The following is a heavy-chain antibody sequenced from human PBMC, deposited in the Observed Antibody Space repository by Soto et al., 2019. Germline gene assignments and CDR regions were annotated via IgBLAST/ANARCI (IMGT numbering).Heavy chain of an antibody. CDR3: ARDLTRKRSDSSGYDDFDI. D-gene: IGHD3-22*01. CDR1: GFTFSSYS. Sequence: EVQLVESGGGLVKPGGSLRLSCAASGFTFSSYSMNWVRQAPGKGLAWVSSISRSSSYIYYAEAVKGRFTIYRDKAKHSLYLQMNSLRAEDTAVYYCARDLTRKRSDSSGYDDFDIWGQGTMVTVSS. J-gene: IGHJ3*02. CDR2: ISRSSSYI. V-gene: IGHV3-21*01.